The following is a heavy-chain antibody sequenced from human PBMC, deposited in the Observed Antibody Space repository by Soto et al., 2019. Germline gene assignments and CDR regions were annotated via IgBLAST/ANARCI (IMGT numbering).Heavy chain of an antibody. J-gene: IGHJ1*01. V-gene: IGHV3-23*01. CDR1: GFIFDDFS. Sequence: PGGSLRLSCGASGFIFDDFSLSWVRQFPGKGLEWVSAISGSGGSTYYADSVKGRFTISRDNSKNTLYLQMNSLRAEDTAVYYCAKSEWFGESPTWAEYFQHWGQGTLVTVSS. D-gene: IGHD3-10*01. CDR2: ISGSGGST. CDR3: AKSEWFGESPTWAEYFQH.